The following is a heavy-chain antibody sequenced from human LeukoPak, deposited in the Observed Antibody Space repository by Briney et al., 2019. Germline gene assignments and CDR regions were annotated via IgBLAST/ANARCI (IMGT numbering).Heavy chain of an antibody. V-gene: IGHV4-59*01. CDR2: IYYSGST. Sequence: PSETLSLTCTVSGGSISSYYWSWIRQPPGKGLEWIGYIYYSGSTNYNPSLKSRVTISVDTSKNQFSLKLSSVAAADTAVYYCARVFRGTTVTTGLAFDIWGQGTMVTVSS. D-gene: IGHD4-11*01. J-gene: IGHJ3*02. CDR1: GGSISSYY. CDR3: ARVFRGTTVTTGLAFDI.